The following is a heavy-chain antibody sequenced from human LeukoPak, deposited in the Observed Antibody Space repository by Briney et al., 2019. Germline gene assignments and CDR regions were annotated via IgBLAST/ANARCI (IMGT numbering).Heavy chain of an antibody. Sequence: ASVKVSCKASGCTFTSYGISWVRQAPGQGLEWMGWISAYNGNTNYAQKLQGRVTMTTDTSTSTAYMELRSLRSDDTAVYYCARAQDIVVVPAAAWWFDPWGQGTLVTVSS. D-gene: IGHD2-2*01. CDR2: ISAYNGNT. CDR3: ARAQDIVVVPAAAWWFDP. CDR1: GCTFTSYG. V-gene: IGHV1-18*01. J-gene: IGHJ5*02.